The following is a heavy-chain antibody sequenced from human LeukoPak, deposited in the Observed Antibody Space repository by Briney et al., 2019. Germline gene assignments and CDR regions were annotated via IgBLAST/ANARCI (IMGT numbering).Heavy chain of an antibody. CDR1: GGSFSGYY. D-gene: IGHD3-22*01. Sequence: PSETLSLTCAVYGGSFSGYYWSWIRQPPGKGLEWIGEINHSGSTNYNPSLKSRVTISVDTSKNQFSLKLSSVTAADTAVYYCARVSRPSRRYYYDSSGYRNWFDPWGQGTLVTVSS. V-gene: IGHV4-34*01. CDR2: INHSGST. J-gene: IGHJ5*02. CDR3: ARVSRPSRRYYYDSSGYRNWFDP.